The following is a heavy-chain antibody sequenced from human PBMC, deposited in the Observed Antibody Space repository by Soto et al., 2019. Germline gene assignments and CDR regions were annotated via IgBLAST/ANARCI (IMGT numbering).Heavy chain of an antibody. J-gene: IGHJ4*02. CDR2: ISYDGSNK. CDR3: AKNLDSSGFDY. D-gene: IGHD6-19*01. CDR1: GFTFSSYG. Sequence: VGSLRLSCAASGFTFSSYGMHWVRQAPGKGLEWVAVISYDGSNKYYADSVKGRFTISRDNSKNTLYLQMNSLRAEDTAVYYCAKNLDSSGFDYWGQGTLVTSPQ. V-gene: IGHV3-30*18.